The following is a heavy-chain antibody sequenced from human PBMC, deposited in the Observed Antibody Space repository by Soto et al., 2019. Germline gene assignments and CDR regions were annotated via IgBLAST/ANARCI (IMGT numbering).Heavy chain of an antibody. D-gene: IGHD6-13*01. CDR1: GESFSGYY. CDR3: ARAIGLKRYTSSWYSRDWFDP. CDR2: INHGGYT. V-gene: IGHV4-34*01. Sequence: QVQLQQWGAGLLKPSETLSLTCAVYGESFSGYYGNWIRQPPGKGLEWIGEINHGGYTNYNPSLKSRVSISVDTSKNQFSLRLSSVTAADTAVYYCARAIGLKRYTSSWYSRDWFDPWGQGTLVIVSS. J-gene: IGHJ5*02.